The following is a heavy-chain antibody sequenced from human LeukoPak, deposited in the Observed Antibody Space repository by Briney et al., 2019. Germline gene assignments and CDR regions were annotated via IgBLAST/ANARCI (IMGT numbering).Heavy chain of an antibody. CDR3: AKSYYGSGSYYKPPFDY. Sequence: GGSLRLPCAASGFTFSSYAVSWVRQAPGKGLEWVSAISASGGSTYYADSVKGRFTISRDNSKNTLYLQMNSLRAEDTAVYYCAKSYYGSGSYYKPPFDYWGQGALVTVSS. CDR1: GFTFSSYA. CDR2: ISASGGST. D-gene: IGHD3-10*01. V-gene: IGHV3-23*01. J-gene: IGHJ4*02.